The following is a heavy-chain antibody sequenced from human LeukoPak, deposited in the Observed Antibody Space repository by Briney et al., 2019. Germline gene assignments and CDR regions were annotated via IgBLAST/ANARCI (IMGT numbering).Heavy chain of an antibody. V-gene: IGHV1-69*04. CDR3: ARDLQSSSGYYYVVGY. CDR2: IIPILGIA. D-gene: IGHD3-22*01. Sequence: SVKVSCKASGGTFSSYAISWVRQAPGQGLEWMGRIIPILGIANYAQKFQGRVTITADKSTSTAYMELSRLRSDDTAVYYCARDLQSSSGYYYVVGYWGQGTLVTVSS. CDR1: GGTFSSYA. J-gene: IGHJ4*02.